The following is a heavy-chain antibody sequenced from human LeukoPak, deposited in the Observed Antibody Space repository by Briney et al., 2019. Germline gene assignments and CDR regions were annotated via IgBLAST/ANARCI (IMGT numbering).Heavy chain of an antibody. V-gene: IGHV3-73*01. D-gene: IGHD1-26*01. CDR1: GFTFGGST. CDR2: IRSKANNYAT. Sequence: GGSLRLSCAASGFTFGGSTMHWVRQASGKGLEWVGRIRSKANNYATAYATSVKGRFTLSRDDSKNTAYLQMNSLKTEDTAVYYCIRGAASGSYYGFDVWGQGATVTVSS. CDR3: IRGAASGSYYGFDV. J-gene: IGHJ6*02.